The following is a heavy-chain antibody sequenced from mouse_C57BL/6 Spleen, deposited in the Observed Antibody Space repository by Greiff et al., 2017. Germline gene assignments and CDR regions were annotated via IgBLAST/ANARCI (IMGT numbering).Heavy chain of an antibody. D-gene: IGHD2-4*01. Sequence: EVKLMESEGGLVQPGSSMKLSCTASGFTFSDYYMAWVRQVPEKGLEWVANINYDGSSTYYLDSLKSRFIISRDNAKNILYLQMSSLKSEDTATYYCARVYYDYPGWFAYWGQGTLVTVSA. CDR3: ARVYYDYPGWFAY. J-gene: IGHJ3*01. V-gene: IGHV5-16*01. CDR2: INYDGSST. CDR1: GFTFSDYY.